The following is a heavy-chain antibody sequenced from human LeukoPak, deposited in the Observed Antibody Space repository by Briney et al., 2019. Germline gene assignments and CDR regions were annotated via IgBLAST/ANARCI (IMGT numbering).Heavy chain of an antibody. Sequence: PSETLSLTCTVSGGSISSGGYYWSWIRQHPGKGLEWIGYIYYSGSTNYNPSLKSRVTISVDTSKNQFSLKLSSVTAADAAVYYCARDKSGGSRLDSWGQGTLVTVSS. CDR1: GGSISSGGYY. V-gene: IGHV4-31*03. D-gene: IGHD3-16*01. J-gene: IGHJ4*02. CDR3: ARDKSGGSRLDS. CDR2: IYYSGST.